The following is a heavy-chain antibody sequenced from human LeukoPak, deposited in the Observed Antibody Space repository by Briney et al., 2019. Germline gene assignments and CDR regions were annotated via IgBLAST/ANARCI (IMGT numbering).Heavy chain of an antibody. J-gene: IGHJ4*02. D-gene: IGHD3-3*01. CDR2: IYYSGST. CDR3: ARAPFGVVPRGFDY. Sequence: NSSETLSLTCTVSGGSISSYYWSWIRQPPGKGLEWIGYIYYSGSTNYNPSLKSRVTISVDTSKNQFSLKLSSVTAADTAVYYCARAPFGVVPRGFDYWGQGTLVTVSS. CDR1: GGSISSYY. V-gene: IGHV4-59*01.